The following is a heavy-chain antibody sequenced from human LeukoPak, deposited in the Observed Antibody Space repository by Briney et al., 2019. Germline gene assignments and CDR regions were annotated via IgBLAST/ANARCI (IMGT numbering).Heavy chain of an antibody. CDR1: GGTFSSYA. CDR2: IIPIFGTA. CDR3: ARVVRYGSGSYSLDY. V-gene: IGHV1-69*05. Sequence: SVKVSCKASGGTFSSYAISWVRQAPGQGLEWMGGIIPIFGTANYAQKFQGGVTITTDESTSTAYMGLSSLRSEDTAVYYCARVVRYGSGSYSLDYWGQGTLVTVSS. J-gene: IGHJ4*02. D-gene: IGHD3-10*01.